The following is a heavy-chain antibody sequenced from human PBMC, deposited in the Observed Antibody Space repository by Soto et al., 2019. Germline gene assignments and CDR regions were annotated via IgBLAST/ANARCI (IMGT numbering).Heavy chain of an antibody. V-gene: IGHV4-34*01. D-gene: IGHD1-1*01. J-gene: IGHJ3*02. Sequence: QVQLQQWGAGLLKPSETLSLTCAVYGGFVSSCSYYWSWIRQPPGKGLEWIGEMSHSGGTHFNPSLKSRVTISVDTSKNQFSLKMSSVTAADTALYYCARVERGTVTTVVDAFDIWGPGTMVTVSS. CDR1: GGFVSSCSYY. CDR2: MSHSGGT. CDR3: ARVERGTVTTVVDAFDI.